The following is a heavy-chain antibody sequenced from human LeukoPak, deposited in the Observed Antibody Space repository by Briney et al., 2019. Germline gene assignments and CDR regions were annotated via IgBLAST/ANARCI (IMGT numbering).Heavy chain of an antibody. CDR3: ARVRITIFGVVYGMDV. Sequence: GASVKVSCKASGGTFSSYAISWVRQATGQGLEWMGWMNPNSGNTGYAQKFQGRVTMTRNTSISTAYMELSSLRSEDTAVYYCARVRITIFGVVYGMDVWGQGTTVTVSS. V-gene: IGHV1-8*02. CDR1: GGTFSSYA. CDR2: MNPNSGNT. D-gene: IGHD3-3*01. J-gene: IGHJ6*02.